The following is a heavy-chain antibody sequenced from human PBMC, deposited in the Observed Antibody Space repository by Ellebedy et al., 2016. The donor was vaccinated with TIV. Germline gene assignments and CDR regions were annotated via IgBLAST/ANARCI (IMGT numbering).Heavy chain of an antibody. CDR2: IWYDG. Sequence: PGGSLRLSCAASGFTFSTHYMDWVRQAPGKGLEWVAVIWYDGNTDSVKGRFTISRDNSKNTLYLQMNSLRAEDTAVYYCARLLITMVYGMDVWGQGTTVTVSS. D-gene: IGHD3-10*01. CDR3: ARLLITMVYGMDV. CDR1: GFTFSTHY. V-gene: IGHV3-33*08. J-gene: IGHJ6*02.